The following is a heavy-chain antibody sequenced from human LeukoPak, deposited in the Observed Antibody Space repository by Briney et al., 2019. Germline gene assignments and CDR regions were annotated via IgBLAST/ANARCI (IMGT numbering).Heavy chain of an antibody. CDR1: GYTFTNYG. V-gene: IGHV1-18*01. CDR3: ATLVAPAATGYFDY. CDR2: ISAYNGNT. D-gene: IGHD2-2*01. Sequence: ASVKVSCKASGYTFTNYGISWVRQAPGQGLEWMGWISAYNGNTNYAQKFQGRVTMTEDTSTDTAYMELSSLRSEDTAVYYCATLVAPAATGYFDYWGQGTLVTVSS. J-gene: IGHJ4*02.